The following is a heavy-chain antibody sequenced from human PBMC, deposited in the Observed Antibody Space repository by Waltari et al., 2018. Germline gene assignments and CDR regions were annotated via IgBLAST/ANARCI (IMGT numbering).Heavy chain of an antibody. CDR1: GFTFSSYA. J-gene: IGHJ4*02. CDR2: ISYDGSNK. V-gene: IGHV3-30*01. CDR3: ARDSLRRYFDY. Sequence: QVQLVESGGGVVQPGMSLRLSCAASGFTFSSYAMPCVRQAPGKGLEWVAVISYDGSNKYYADSVKGRFTISRDNSKNTLYLQMNSLRAEDTAVYYCARDSLRRYFDYWGQGTLVTVSS.